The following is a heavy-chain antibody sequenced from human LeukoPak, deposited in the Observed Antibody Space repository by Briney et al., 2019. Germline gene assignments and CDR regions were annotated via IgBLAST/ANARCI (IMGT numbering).Heavy chain of an antibody. CDR2: IYSDNT. CDR3: ARRAGAYSHPYDY. J-gene: IGHJ4*02. V-gene: IGHV3-53*01. Sequence: GGSLRLSFTVSGFTVSSNSMSWVRQAPGKGLEWVSFIYSDNTHYSDSVKGRFTISRDNSKNTLYLQMNSLRAEDTAVYYCARRAGAYSHPYDYWGQGTLVTASS. CDR1: GFTVSSNS. D-gene: IGHD4/OR15-4a*01.